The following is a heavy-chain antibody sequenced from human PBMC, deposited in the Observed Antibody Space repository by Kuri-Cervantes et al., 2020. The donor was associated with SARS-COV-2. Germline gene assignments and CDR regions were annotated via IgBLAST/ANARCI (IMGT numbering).Heavy chain of an antibody. D-gene: IGHD6-19*01. V-gene: IGHV4-30-4*08. J-gene: IGHJ4*02. CDR2: IHYSGSA. CDR3: ARLSSGWHYYFDY. Sequence: LRLSCTVSGGSLRSGDYYWTWVRQPPGKGLEWIGNIHYSGSAFYSPSLKSRVSISVDTSKNQFSLKLSSVTAADTAVYYCARLSSGWHYYFDYWGQGTLVTVSS. CDR1: GGSLRSGDYY.